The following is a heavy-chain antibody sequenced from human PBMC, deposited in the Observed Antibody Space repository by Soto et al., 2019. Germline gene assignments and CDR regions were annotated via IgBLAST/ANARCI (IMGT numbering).Heavy chain of an antibody. V-gene: IGHV1-69*08. CDR2: IIPILGIA. J-gene: IGHJ5*02. Sequence: QVQLVQSGAEVQKPGSSVKVSCKASGGTFSSYTISWVRQAPGQGLEWMGRIIPILGIANYAQKFQGRVTITADKSTSTAYMELSSLRSEDTAVYYCARDDCSSTSCQHWFDPWGQGTLVTVSS. CDR3: ARDDCSSTSCQHWFDP. CDR1: GGTFSSYT. D-gene: IGHD2-2*01.